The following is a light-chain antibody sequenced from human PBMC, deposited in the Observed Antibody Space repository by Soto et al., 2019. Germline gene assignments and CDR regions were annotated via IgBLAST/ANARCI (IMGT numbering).Light chain of an antibody. CDR3: QQYNERPPWT. CDR2: GAS. J-gene: IGKJ1*01. V-gene: IGKV3-15*01. CDR1: LTMNNN. Sequence: EIVMTQSPATLSVSPGESVTLSCRASLTMNNNIAWYQHKPGQAPRLLIFGASSRATGVTGRFSGSGFGTEFTLSISSLQSEDFAVYYCQQYNERPPWTFGQGTTVEMK.